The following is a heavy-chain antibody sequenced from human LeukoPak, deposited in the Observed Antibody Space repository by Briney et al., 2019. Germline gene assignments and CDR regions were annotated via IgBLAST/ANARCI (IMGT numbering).Heavy chain of an antibody. J-gene: IGHJ4*02. V-gene: IGHV3-23*01. CDR3: TTARFLDYYDSSEVDY. D-gene: IGHD3-22*01. Sequence: GGSLRLSCAASGFTFSSYAMSWVRQAPGKGLEWVSAISGSGGSTYYADSVKGRFTISRDNSKNTLYLQMNSLKTEDTAVYYCTTARFLDYYDSSEVDYRGQGTLVTVSS. CDR1: GFTFSSYA. CDR2: ISGSGGST.